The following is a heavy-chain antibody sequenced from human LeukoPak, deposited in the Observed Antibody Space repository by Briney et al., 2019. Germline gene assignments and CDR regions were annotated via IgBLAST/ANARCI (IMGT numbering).Heavy chain of an antibody. CDR3: ARGGSFDI. CDR2: ISYDGSNK. Sequence: GGSLRLSCAASGFTFSSYAMHWVRQAPGKGLEWVAVISYDGSNKYYADSVKGRFTISRDNSKNTLYLQMNSLRVEDTAVFYCARGGSFDIWGQGTRVTVSS. V-gene: IGHV3-30-3*01. J-gene: IGHJ3*02. CDR1: GFTFSSYA.